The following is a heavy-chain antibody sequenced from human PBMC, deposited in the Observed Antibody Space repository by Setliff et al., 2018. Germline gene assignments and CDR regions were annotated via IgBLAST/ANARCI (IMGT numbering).Heavy chain of an antibody. Sequence: ASVKVSCKASGYTLTKYYMNWVRQAPGQGLEWMGIINPMFGTTNDAQKFQGRVTMTRDTSTSTVYMEVSSLRSEDTAVYYCARDRYYNSWSGTSITAPHDAFDIWGQGTMVTVSS. CDR1: GYTLTKYY. CDR3: ARDRYYNSWSGTSITAPHDAFDI. J-gene: IGHJ3*02. V-gene: IGHV1-46*03. CDR2: INPMFGTT. D-gene: IGHD3-3*01.